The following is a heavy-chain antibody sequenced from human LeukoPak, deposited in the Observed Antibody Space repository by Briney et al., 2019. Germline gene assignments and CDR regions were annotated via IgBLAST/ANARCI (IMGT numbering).Heavy chain of an antibody. D-gene: IGHD3-10*01. CDR2: ISAYNGNT. J-gene: IGHJ6*03. V-gene: IGHV1-18*01. Sequence: VASVKVSCKASGYTFTSYGISWVRQAPGQGLEWMGWISAYNGNTNYAQKLQGRVTMTTDTSTSTAYMELRSLRSDDTAVYYCARVYTLWFGYYYYYYMDVWGKGTTVTVSS. CDR3: ARVYTLWFGYYYYYYMDV. CDR1: GYTFTSYG.